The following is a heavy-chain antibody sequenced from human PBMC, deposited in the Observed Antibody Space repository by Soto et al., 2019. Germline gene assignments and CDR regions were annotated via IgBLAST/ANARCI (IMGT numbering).Heavy chain of an antibody. Sequence: VKVSCKASGSGFIRSGIQWVRQAHGQRLEWIGWIVVASGQTNYAQNFRGRVAITRDTSTATAYIELTGLTSEDTAVYFCSADRPDIGVGWWVWGQGTTVTVSS. V-gene: IGHV1-58*02. D-gene: IGHD2-15*01. CDR1: GSGFIRSG. CDR2: IVVASGQT. CDR3: SADRPDIGVGWWV. J-gene: IGHJ6*02.